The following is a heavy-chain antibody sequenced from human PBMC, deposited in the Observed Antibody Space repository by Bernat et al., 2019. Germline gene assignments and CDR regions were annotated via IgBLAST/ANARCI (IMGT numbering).Heavy chain of an antibody. CDR1: GFIFTAYD. V-gene: IGHV3-74*01. CDR2: ISSDGSDT. J-gene: IGHJ4*02. Sequence: EVHLVESGGGLVQPGGSLRLSCAASGFIFTAYDMHWVRQAPGKGLVWVSVISSDGSDTTYADSVKGRFTLSRDSANNTVYLQMNSLRAEDTAIYYCARDRGGMGDYWGQGTLVTVSS. D-gene: IGHD3-10*01. CDR3: ARDRGGMGDY.